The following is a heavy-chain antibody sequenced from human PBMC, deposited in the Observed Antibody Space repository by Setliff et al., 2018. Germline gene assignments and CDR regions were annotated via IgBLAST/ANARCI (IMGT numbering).Heavy chain of an antibody. D-gene: IGHD3-10*01. CDR1: GGSISSCY. CDR2: IYTSGST. CDR3: AREDASGSARRFDP. V-gene: IGHV4-4*07. J-gene: IGHJ5*02. Sequence: ASETLSLTCTVSGGSISSCYWSWIRQPAGKGLEWIGRIYTSGSTNYNPSLKSRVTMSVDTSKNHFSLELSSVTAADTAVYYCAREDASGSARRFDPWGQGTLVTVSS.